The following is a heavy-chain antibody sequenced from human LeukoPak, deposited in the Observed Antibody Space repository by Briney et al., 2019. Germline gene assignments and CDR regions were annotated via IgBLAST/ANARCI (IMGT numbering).Heavy chain of an antibody. J-gene: IGHJ4*02. V-gene: IGHV3-30*04. CDR3: AREGGQWLVSDY. CDR2: ISYDGSNK. D-gene: IGHD6-19*01. CDR1: GFTFSSST. Sequence: GGSLRLSCAASGFTFSSSTMHWVRQAPGKGLEWVAVISYDGSNKYYADSVKGRFTISRDNSKNTLYLQMNSLKAEDTAVYYCAREGGQWLVSDYWGQGTLVTVSS.